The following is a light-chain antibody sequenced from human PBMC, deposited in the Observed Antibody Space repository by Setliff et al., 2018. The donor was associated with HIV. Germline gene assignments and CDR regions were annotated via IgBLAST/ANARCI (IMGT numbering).Light chain of an antibody. J-gene: IGLJ1*01. CDR1: SSNIGRNY. Sequence: QSVLTQPPSASGTPGQRVTISCSGSSSNIGRNYVYWYQQLPGTTPKLLIYRNNQRPSGVPDRFSGSKSGSSASLAISVLRSEDEADYYCAAWDNSLSGSYVFGTGTKVTVL. CDR3: AAWDNSLSGSYV. V-gene: IGLV1-47*01. CDR2: RNN.